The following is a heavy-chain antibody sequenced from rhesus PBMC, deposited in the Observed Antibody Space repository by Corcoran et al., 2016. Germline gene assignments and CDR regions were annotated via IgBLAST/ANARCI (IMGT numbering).Heavy chain of an antibody. V-gene: IGHV3-201*01. J-gene: IGHJ4*01. CDR2: ISWSGGST. D-gene: IGHD6-25*01. Sequence: EVQLVESGGGVVQPGGSLRLSCAASGFTFDDYAMHWVRPAPGKGLEWVSGISWSGGSTYYADSVKGQFTISRDNAKNSLYLQMGSLRAEDTALYYCARVEKWGGSHHFDYWGQGVLVTVSS. CDR1: GFTFDDYA. CDR3: ARVEKWGGSHHFDY.